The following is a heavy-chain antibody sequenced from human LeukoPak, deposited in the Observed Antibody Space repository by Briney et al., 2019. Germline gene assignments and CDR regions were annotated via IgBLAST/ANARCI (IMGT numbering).Heavy chain of an antibody. J-gene: IGHJ4*02. Sequence: ASVKVSCKASGGTFSSYAISWVRQAPGQGLEWMGGIIPIFGTANYAQKFQGRVTITTDGSTSTAYMELSSLRSEDTAVYYCARGARDGYNLIDYWGQGTLVTVSS. V-gene: IGHV1-69*05. CDR1: GGTFSSYA. CDR2: IIPIFGTA. D-gene: IGHD5-24*01. CDR3: ARGARDGYNLIDY.